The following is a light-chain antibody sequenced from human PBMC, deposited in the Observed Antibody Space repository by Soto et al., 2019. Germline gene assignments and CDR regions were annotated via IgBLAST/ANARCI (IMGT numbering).Light chain of an antibody. V-gene: IGKV1-12*01. CDR3: QQANSFPYT. CDR2: AAS. CDR1: QGVSNW. Sequence: DIKMTQSPSSVSASVGDRVTITCRASQGVSNWLAWYQQKPGKAPKLLIYAASTLRSGVPSRFRGSGSGTDFTFTISSMQPEDFATYYCQQANSFPYTFGQGTKGDIK. J-gene: IGKJ2*01.